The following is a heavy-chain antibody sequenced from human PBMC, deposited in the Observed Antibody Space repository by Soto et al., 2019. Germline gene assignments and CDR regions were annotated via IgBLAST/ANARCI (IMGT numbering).Heavy chain of an antibody. J-gene: IGHJ2*01. CDR2: IYYSGST. CDR3: ARLYYYDSSGYYNGWYFDL. D-gene: IGHD3-22*01. CDR1: GGSISSGDYY. Sequence: PSETLSLTCSVSGGSISSGDYYWSWIRQPPGKGLEWIGYIYYSGSTYYNPSLKSRVTISVDTSKNQFSLKLSSVTAADTAVYYCARLYYYDSSGYYNGWYFDLWGRGTMVTVSS. V-gene: IGHV4-30-4*01.